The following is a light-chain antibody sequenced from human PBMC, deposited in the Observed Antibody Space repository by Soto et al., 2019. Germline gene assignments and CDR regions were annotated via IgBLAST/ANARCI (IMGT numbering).Light chain of an antibody. CDR3: QQYNSYSWT. V-gene: IGKV1-5*01. Sequence: DIQMTQSPSSLSASVGDRVTIPCRASQSISSYLNWYQQKPGKAPKLLIYDASSLESGVPSRFSGSGSGTEFTLTISSLQPDDFATYYCQQYNSYSWTFGQGTKVDNK. CDR2: DAS. J-gene: IGKJ1*01. CDR1: QSISSY.